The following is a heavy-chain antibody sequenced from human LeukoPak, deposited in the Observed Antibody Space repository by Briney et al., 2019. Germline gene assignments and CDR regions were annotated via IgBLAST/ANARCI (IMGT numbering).Heavy chain of an antibody. Sequence: PSETLSLTCTVSGGSISSYYWSWIRQPPGKGLEWIGYIYYSGSTNYNPSLKSGVTISVDTSKNQFSLKLSSVTAADTAVYYCTRGQHRYDSSGYYFDYWGQGTLVTVSS. D-gene: IGHD3-22*01. V-gene: IGHV4-59*01. CDR3: TRGQHRYDSSGYYFDY. CDR1: GGSISSYY. CDR2: IYYSGST. J-gene: IGHJ4*02.